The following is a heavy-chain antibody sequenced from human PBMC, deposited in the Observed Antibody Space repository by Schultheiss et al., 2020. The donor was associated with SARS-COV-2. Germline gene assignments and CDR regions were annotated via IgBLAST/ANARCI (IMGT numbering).Heavy chain of an antibody. J-gene: IGHJ6*03. CDR3: ASSYTLRGYMDV. CDR1: GGSISSYY. D-gene: IGHD2-2*02. Sequence: SETLSLTCTVSGGSISSYYWSWIRQPAGKGLEWIGRIYTSGSTNYNPSLKSRVTMSVDTSKNQFSLKLSSVTAADTAVYYCASSYTLRGYMDVWGKGTTVTVSS. CDR2: IYTSGST. V-gene: IGHV4-4*07.